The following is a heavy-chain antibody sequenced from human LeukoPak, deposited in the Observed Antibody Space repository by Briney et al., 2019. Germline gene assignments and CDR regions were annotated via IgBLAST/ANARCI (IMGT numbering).Heavy chain of an antibody. CDR3: ARGEEMATIGTFDY. V-gene: IGHV1-69*06. D-gene: IGHD5-24*01. CDR1: GGTFSSYA. Sequence: GASVKVSCKASGGTFSSYAISWVRQAPGQGLEWMGGIIPIFGTANYAQKFQGRVAITADKSTSTAYMELSSLRSEDTAVYYCARGEEMATIGTFDYWGQGTLVTVSS. J-gene: IGHJ4*02. CDR2: IIPIFGTA.